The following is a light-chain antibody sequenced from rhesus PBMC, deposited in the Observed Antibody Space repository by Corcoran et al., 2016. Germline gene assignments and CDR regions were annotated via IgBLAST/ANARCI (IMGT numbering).Light chain of an antibody. CDR1: QGITNI. V-gene: IGKV1-33*02. Sequence: DIQMTQSPSSLSASVGDTVTITCRASQGITNILAWYQQKPGKVPKLLIYFASPLQSGVPSRFSGSGSGTDFTLTIIRLQPEDFATYTCQHCYGTPPTFGQGTKVEIE. J-gene: IGKJ1*01. CDR3: QHCYGTPPT. CDR2: FAS.